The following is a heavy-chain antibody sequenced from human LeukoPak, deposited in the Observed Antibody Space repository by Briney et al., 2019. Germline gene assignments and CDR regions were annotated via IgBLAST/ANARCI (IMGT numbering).Heavy chain of an antibody. CDR2: IIPISGTA. D-gene: IGHD3-3*01. CDR1: GGTFSSYA. Sequence: SVKVSCKASGGTFSSYAISWVRQAPGQGLEWMGGIIPISGTANYAQKFQGRVTITTDESTSTAYMELSSLRSEDTAVYYCATTVLRFLEWSFDYWGQGTLVTVSS. J-gene: IGHJ4*02. V-gene: IGHV1-69*05. CDR3: ATTVLRFLEWSFDY.